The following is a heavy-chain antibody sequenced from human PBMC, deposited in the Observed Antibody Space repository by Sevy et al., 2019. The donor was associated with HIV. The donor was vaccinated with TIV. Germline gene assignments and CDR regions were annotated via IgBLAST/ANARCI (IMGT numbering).Heavy chain of an antibody. J-gene: IGHJ3*02. CDR3: AKDGNTMVRGVINDAFDI. V-gene: IGHV3-23*01. D-gene: IGHD3-10*01. CDR1: GFTFSSYA. Sequence: GGSLRLSCAASGFTFSSYAMSWVRQAPGKGLEWVSAISGSGGSTYYADSVKGRFTISIDNSKNTLYLQMNSLRAEDTSVYYCAKDGNTMVRGVINDAFDIWGQGTMVTVSS. CDR2: ISGSGGST.